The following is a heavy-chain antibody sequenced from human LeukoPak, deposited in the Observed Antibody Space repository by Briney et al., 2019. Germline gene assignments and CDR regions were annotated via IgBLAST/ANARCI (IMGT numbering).Heavy chain of an antibody. V-gene: IGHV4-34*01. CDR3: AKGHDYGGTH. Sequence: SETLSLTCAVYGGSFSGYYWSWIRQPPGKGLEWIGEINHSGSTNYNPSLKSRVTISVDTSKNQFSLKLSSVAAADTAVYYCAKGHDYGGTHWGQGGHPTVSS. J-gene: IGHJ4*02. D-gene: IGHD4-23*01. CDR1: GGSFSGYY. CDR2: INHSGST.